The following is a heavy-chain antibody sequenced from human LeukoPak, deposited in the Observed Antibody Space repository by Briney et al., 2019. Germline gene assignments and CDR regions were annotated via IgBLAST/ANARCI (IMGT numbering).Heavy chain of an antibody. CDR2: IIPIFGTA. J-gene: IGHJ4*02. Sequence: SVTVSCKASGGTFINYAISWVRQAPGQGLEWMGRIIPIFGTANYAQKFQGRVTITADKSTSTAYMELSSLRSEDTAVYYCALHTYYYDSSGYYPPYFDYWGQGTLVTVSS. V-gene: IGHV1-69*06. CDR3: ALHTYYYDSSGYYPPYFDY. D-gene: IGHD3-22*01. CDR1: GGTFINYA.